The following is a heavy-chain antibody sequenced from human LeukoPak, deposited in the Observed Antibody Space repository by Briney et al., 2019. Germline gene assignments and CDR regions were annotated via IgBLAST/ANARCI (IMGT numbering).Heavy chain of an antibody. J-gene: IGHJ6*02. V-gene: IGHV4-34*01. Sequence: SETLSLTCAVYGGSFSGYYWSWIRQPPGKGLEWIGEINHSGSTNYNPSLKSRVTISVDTSKNQFSLKLSSVTAADTAVYHCARGGWFGERHTPYYYGMDVWGQGTTVAVSS. CDR1: GGSFSGYY. CDR3: ARGGWFGERHTPYYYGMDV. D-gene: IGHD3-10*01. CDR2: INHSGST.